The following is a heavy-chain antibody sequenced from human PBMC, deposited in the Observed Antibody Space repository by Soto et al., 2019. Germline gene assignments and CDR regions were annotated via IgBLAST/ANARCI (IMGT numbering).Heavy chain of an antibody. CDR2: ISGSGGST. V-gene: IGHV3-23*01. D-gene: IGHD3-9*01. CDR1: GFTFSSYA. Sequence: GGSLRLSCAASGFTFSSYAMSWVRQAPGKGLEWVSAISGSGGSTYYADSVKGRFTISRDNSKNTLYLQMNSLRAEDTAVYYCAKDLDILTGYLITRPYYFDYWGQGTLVTVSS. CDR3: AKDLDILTGYLITRPYYFDY. J-gene: IGHJ4*02.